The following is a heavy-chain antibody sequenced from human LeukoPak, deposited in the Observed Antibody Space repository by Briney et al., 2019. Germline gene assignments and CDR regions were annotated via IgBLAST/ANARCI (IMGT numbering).Heavy chain of an antibody. V-gene: IGHV1-2*02. J-gene: IGHJ4*02. D-gene: IGHD2-2*01. Sequence: ASVKVSCKASGYTFISYYIHWVRQAPGQGLEWMGWINPNTGGTNYAQKFQGRVTMTRDTSITTAYMELSRLRSDDTAVYYRARPRVDIVVLPTAADFDFWGQGTLVTVSA. CDR2: INPNTGGT. CDR1: GYTFISYY. CDR3: ARPRVDIVVLPTAADFDF.